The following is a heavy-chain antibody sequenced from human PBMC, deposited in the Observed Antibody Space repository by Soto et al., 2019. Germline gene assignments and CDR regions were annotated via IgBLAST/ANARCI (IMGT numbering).Heavy chain of an antibody. CDR1: GYTFTSYA. CDR3: ARGPSYYGMDV. J-gene: IGHJ6*02. Sequence: GASGTVSCKAAGYTFTSYAMHWVRQAPGQRLEWMGWINAGNGNTKYSQKFQGRVTITRDTSASTAYMELSSLRSEDTAVYYCARGPSYYGMDVWGQGTTVPVSS. CDR2: INAGNGNT. V-gene: IGHV1-3*01.